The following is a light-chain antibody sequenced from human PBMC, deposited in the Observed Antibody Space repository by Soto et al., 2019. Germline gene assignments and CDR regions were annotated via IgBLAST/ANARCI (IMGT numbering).Light chain of an antibody. CDR3: QQYNNWPWT. J-gene: IGKJ1*01. V-gene: IGKV3-15*01. Sequence: EIGMTQSPATLSVSPGERATLSFVASQSVSSNLAWYQQKPGQAPRPLIYGASTRATGIPATFSGSGSGTEFTLTISSLQSEDFAVYYCQQYNNWPWTFGQGTKVDI. CDR1: QSVSSN. CDR2: GAS.